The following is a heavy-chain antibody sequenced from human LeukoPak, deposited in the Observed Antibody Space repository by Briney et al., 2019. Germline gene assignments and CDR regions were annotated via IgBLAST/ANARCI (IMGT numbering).Heavy chain of an antibody. Sequence: GGSLRLSCAASGFNFGSYDMNWVRQAPGKGLEYVSTINTDGSNTWYADSVKGRFTISRDNSKSTVFLQMNNLRHEDTATYYCAKRVNGPFDIWGQGTMVSVSS. CDR1: GFNFGSYD. CDR3: AKRVNGPFDI. J-gene: IGHJ3*02. CDR2: INTDGSNT. V-gene: IGHV3-23*01.